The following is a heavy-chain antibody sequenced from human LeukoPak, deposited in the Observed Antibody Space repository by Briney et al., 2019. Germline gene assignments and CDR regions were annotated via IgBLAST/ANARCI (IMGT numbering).Heavy chain of an antibody. Sequence: SETLSLTCALFGGSISSGDFPWSWIRQPPGKGLEWIGYIFHTGHTSYNPSLKSRVTISVDMSKNQLSLRLTSVTAADTAVYYCARGFYGAGSQFDYWGQGTLSPSPQ. D-gene: IGHD3-10*01. CDR1: GGSISSGDFP. CDR3: ARGFYGAGSQFDY. CDR2: IFHTGHT. J-gene: IGHJ4*02. V-gene: IGHV4-30-2*01.